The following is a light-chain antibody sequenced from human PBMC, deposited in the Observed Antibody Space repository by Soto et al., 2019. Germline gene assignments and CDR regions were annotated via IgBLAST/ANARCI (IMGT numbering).Light chain of an antibody. J-gene: IGKJ5*01. CDR2: DAY. V-gene: IGKV3-11*01. CDR3: QQRHKWPIT. CDR1: QSFRGL. Sequence: EVVLTQSPVTLSLSPGERATLSCRASQSFRGLLAWYQQKHGQAPRLLIYDAYNRATGIPPRFSGSESGTDFTVTICSLEPEESAVFYCQQRHKWPITFGQGTRLEIK.